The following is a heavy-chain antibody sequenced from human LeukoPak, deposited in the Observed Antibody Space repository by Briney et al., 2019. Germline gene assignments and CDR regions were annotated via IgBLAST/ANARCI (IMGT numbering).Heavy chain of an antibody. J-gene: IGHJ4*02. CDR3: ARRPTIAVEYFDY. Sequence: GASVKVSCKASGYTFTSYAMHWVRQAPGQRLEWMGWINAGNGNAKYSQKFQGRVTITRDTSASTAYMELSSLRSEDTAVYYCARRPTIAVEYFDYWGQGTLVTVSS. CDR2: INAGNGNA. D-gene: IGHD6-19*01. CDR1: GYTFTSYA. V-gene: IGHV1-3*01.